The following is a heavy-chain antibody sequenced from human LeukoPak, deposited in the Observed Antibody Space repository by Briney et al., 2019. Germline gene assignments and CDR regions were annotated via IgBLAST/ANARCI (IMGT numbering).Heavy chain of an antibody. V-gene: IGHV2-70*11. CDR3: ARMRGGGNGYIDY. D-gene: IGHD1-1*01. Sequence: SGPTLVNPTQTLTLTCTFSGFSLSTSGMCVSWIRQPPGKALEWHARIDWDDDEYYSTSLKTRLTVSKDTSKNQVVLIMTNMDPVDTATYYCARMRGGGNGYIDYWGQGTLVTVSS. CDR2: IDWDDDE. J-gene: IGHJ4*02. CDR1: GFSLSTSGMC.